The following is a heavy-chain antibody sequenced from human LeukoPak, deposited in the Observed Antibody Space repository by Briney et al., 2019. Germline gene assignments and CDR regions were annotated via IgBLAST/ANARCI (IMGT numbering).Heavy chain of an antibody. Sequence: PSETLSLTCSVSGDITHYWGWIRQPPGKGLEWIGSIYYSGSTYYNPSLKSRVTISVDTSKNQFSLKLSSVTAADTAVYYCARVGYSGSSSNFDYWGQGTLVTVSS. J-gene: IGHJ4*02. D-gene: IGHD1-26*01. V-gene: IGHV4-39*07. CDR1: GDITHY. CDR3: ARVGYSGSSSNFDY. CDR2: IYYSGST.